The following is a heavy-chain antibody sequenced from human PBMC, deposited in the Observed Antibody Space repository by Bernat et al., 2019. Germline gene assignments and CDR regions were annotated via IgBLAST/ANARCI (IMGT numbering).Heavy chain of an antibody. D-gene: IGHD1-1*01. V-gene: IGHV3-33*01. CDR3: ARDFLGTRMLPGASDI. Sequence: QLQLVESVGGVVQPGRSLTLSCAASGFSFSGYGMHWVRQAPGKGLEWVAVIWSGGSNKYYADFVKGRFTISRDNSQNKLLLQMNSLRAEDTAVYFCARDFLGTRMLPGASDIWGQGTMVTVSS. CDR2: IWSGGSNK. J-gene: IGHJ3*02. CDR1: GFSFSGYG.